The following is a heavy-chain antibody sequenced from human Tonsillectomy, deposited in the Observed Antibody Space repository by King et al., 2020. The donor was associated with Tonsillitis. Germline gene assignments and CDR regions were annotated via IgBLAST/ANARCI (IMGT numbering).Heavy chain of an antibody. J-gene: IGHJ3*02. CDR1: GGSISSGGYY. D-gene: IGHD2/OR15-2a*01. V-gene: IGHV4-31*03. Sequence: VPLQESGPGLVKPSQTLSLTCTVSGGSISSGGYYWSWIRQHPGKGLEWIGYIYYSGSTYYNPSLKSRVTISVDTSKNQFSLKLSSVTAADTAVYYCARSGDQNMGTDAFDIWGQGTMVTVSS. CDR3: ARSGDQNMGTDAFDI. CDR2: IYYSGST.